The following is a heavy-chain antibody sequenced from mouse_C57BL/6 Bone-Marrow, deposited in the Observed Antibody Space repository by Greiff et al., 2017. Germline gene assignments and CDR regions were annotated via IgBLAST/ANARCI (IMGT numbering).Heavy chain of an antibody. Sequence: VPLKESGPEQVKPGASVKISFKASGYSFTDYNMNWVKQSNGKSLEWIGVINPNYGTASYNQKFKGKATLTLDQSSSTAYMQLNSLTSEDSAVYYWATHRNYIDYCGQGTTLTVSS. V-gene: IGHV1-39*01. CDR1: GYSFTDYN. J-gene: IGHJ2*01. CDR2: INPNYGTA. CDR3: ATHRNYIDY.